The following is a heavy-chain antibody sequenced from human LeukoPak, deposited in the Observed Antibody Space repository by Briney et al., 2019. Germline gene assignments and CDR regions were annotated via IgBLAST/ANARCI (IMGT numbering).Heavy chain of an antibody. D-gene: IGHD3-22*01. CDR3: ARDPYYYDSSGYRGEFDP. CDR2: IYPNSGAT. CDR1: GYTFTAYY. J-gene: IGHJ5*02. Sequence: GASVKVSCKASGYTFTAYYMHWVRRAPGQGLEWMGWIYPNSGATKYAQKFQGRVTLTRDTSISTAYMEVSRLISDDTAVYYCARDPYYYDSSGYRGEFDPRGQGTLVTVSS. V-gene: IGHV1-2*02.